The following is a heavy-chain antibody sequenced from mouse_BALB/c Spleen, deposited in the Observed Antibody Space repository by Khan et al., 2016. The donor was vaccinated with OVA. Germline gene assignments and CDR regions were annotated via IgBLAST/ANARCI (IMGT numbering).Heavy chain of an antibody. CDR3: ARHDRYFYAMDY. J-gene: IGHJ4*01. D-gene: IGHD2-14*01. V-gene: IGHV2-6-1*01. CDR2: IWSDGST. Sequence: QVQLKQSGPGLVAPSQSLSITCTISGFSLTSYGLHWIRQPPGKGLEWLVVIWSDGSTTYNSALKSRLSISKDNSKSQVFLKMNSLQTDDTAMYYCARHDRYFYAMDYWGQGTSVNVSS. CDR1: GFSLTSYG.